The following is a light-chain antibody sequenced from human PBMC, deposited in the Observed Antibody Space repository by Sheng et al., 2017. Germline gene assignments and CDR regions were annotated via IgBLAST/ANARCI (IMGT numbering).Light chain of an antibody. J-gene: IGKJ1*01. CDR1: QNVSSW. Sequence: DIQLTQSPSTLSASVGDRVTFTCRASQNVSSWVAWFQQRPGQAPKLLIFKASNLESGVPSRFSGSGSGTEFTLTISSLQPDDFATYYCQQYNSYSWTFGQGTKVEIK. V-gene: IGKV1-5*03. CDR3: QQYNSYSWT. CDR2: KAS.